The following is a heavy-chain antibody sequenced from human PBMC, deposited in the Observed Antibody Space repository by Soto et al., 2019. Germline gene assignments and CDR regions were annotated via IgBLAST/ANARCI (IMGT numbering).Heavy chain of an antibody. CDR3: ARDDNNYYGSGRGKSPLHVLYYYYGMDV. V-gene: IGHV1-69*01. CDR2: IIPIFGTA. J-gene: IGHJ6*01. D-gene: IGHD3-10*01. Sequence: QVQLVQSGAEVKKPGSSVKVSCKASGGTFSSYAISWVRQAPGQGLEWMGGIIPIFGTANYAQKFEGRVTITADDSTSTAYMELSSLRSEDTAVYYCARDDNNYYGSGRGKSPLHVLYYYYGMDVW. CDR1: GGTFSSYA.